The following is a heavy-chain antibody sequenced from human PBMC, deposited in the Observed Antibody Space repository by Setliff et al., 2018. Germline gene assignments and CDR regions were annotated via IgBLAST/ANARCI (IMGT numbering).Heavy chain of an antibody. CDR2: IYYSGST. Sequence: PSETLSLTCTVSGGSISSSSYYWGWIRQPPGKGLEWIGSIYYSGSTYYSPSLKSRVTISVDTSKNQFSLKLSSVTAADTAVYYCARHGGALYYNFWSGYPNWFDPWGQGTLVTVSS. CDR1: GGSISSSSYY. J-gene: IGHJ5*02. CDR3: ARHGGALYYNFWSGYPNWFDP. V-gene: IGHV4-39*01. D-gene: IGHD3-3*01.